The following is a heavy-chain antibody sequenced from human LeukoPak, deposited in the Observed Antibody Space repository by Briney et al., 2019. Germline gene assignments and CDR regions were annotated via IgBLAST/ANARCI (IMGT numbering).Heavy chain of an antibody. J-gene: IGHJ4*02. CDR1: GGSISSSSYY. CDR2: IYYSGST. V-gene: IGHV4-39*07. Sequence: TSETLSLTCTVSGGSISSSSYYWGWIRQPPGKGLEWIASIYYSGSTYYNPSLKSRVTISVDTSKNQFSLKLSSVTAEDTAVYYCAKAGPYYSDSWGQGTLVTVSS. CDR3: AKAGPYYSDS.